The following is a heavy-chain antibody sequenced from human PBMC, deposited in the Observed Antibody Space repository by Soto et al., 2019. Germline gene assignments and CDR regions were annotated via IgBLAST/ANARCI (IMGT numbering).Heavy chain of an antibody. CDR1: GGSISSGGYS. D-gene: IGHD3-10*01. CDR2: IYHSGST. J-gene: IGHJ4*02. CDR3: ARYPLTIDGAGSYYTHYFDY. V-gene: IGHV4-30-2*01. Sequence: SETLSLTCAVSGGSISSGGYSWSWIRQPPVKGLEWIGYIYHSGSTYYNPSLKSRVTISVDRSKNQFSLKLSSVTAADTAVYYCARYPLTIDGAGSYYTHYFDYWGQGTLVTVAS.